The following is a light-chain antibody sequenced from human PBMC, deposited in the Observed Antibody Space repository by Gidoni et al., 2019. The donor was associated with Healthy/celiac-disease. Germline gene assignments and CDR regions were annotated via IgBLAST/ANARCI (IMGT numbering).Light chain of an antibody. V-gene: IGLV6-57*02. CDR1: SGSNASNY. CDR3: QSYDSSNPV. Sequence: VPLACTGSSGSNASNYVQWYQQRPGSAPTTVIYEDNQGPSGVPDRFSGSIDSSSNSASLTVSGLKAEDEADCYCQSYDSSNPVFGGGTKLTVL. J-gene: IGLJ2*01. CDR2: EDN.